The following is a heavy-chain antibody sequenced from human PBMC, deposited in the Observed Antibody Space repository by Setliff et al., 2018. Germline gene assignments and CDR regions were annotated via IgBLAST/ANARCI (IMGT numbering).Heavy chain of an antibody. V-gene: IGHV4-59*06. J-gene: IGHJ6*03. Sequence: SETLSLTCTVSGDSISTYYWSWIRRPAGKGLEWIGYIYYSGSTSYYNPSLKSRVTISVDTSKNQFSLKLSSVTAADTAVYYCARALGFDPVYHYYVDVWGKGTTVTVSS. D-gene: IGHD3-10*01. CDR3: ARALGFDPVYHYYVDV. CDR2: IYYSGSTS. CDR1: GDSISTYY.